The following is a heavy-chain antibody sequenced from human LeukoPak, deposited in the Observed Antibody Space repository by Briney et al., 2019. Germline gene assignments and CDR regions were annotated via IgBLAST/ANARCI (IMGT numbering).Heavy chain of an antibody. D-gene: IGHD3-22*01. CDR2: ISSSGSTI. CDR3: ARDLGYDSSGYSPYFDY. Sequence: GGSLRLSXAASGFTFSSYEMNWVGQAPGKGLEWVSYISSSGSTIYYADSVKGRFTISRDNAKNSLYLQMNSLRAEDTAVYYCARDLGYDSSGYSPYFDYWGQGTLVTVSS. J-gene: IGHJ4*02. V-gene: IGHV3-48*03. CDR1: GFTFSSYE.